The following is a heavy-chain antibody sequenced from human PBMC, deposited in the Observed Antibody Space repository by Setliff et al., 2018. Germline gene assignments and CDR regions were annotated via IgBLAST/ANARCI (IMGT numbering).Heavy chain of an antibody. CDR1: GGTLGNSA. CDR2: INPIFGTA. Sequence: ASVKVSCKASGGTLGNSAINWVRQAPGQGLEWMGGINPIFGTADYTQNFQGRLTITTDESTSTAYMQLSSLRSEDTAIYYCATERGLVVSATDYYYYMDVWGKGTTVTVSS. V-gene: IGHV1-69*05. CDR3: ATERGLVVSATDYYYYMDV. D-gene: IGHD2-8*02. J-gene: IGHJ6*03.